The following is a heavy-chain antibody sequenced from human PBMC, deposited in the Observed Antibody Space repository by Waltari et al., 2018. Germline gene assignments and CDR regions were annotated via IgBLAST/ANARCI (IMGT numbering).Heavy chain of an antibody. CDR2: INHNGNR. V-gene: IGHV4-34*02. Sequence: QVQLQQWGAGQLQPSETLSLTCAVSGGSFSGYYWGWIRQPPGKGLEWIGEINHNGNRNYTPSLRSRVTMLIDTSRSQFSLKVNSVTAADTAVYYCVRLEHCSGPGGNCYSGDSFALDVWGQGTTVTVPS. D-gene: IGHD2-15*01. J-gene: IGHJ6*02. CDR1: GGSFSGYY. CDR3: VRLEHCSGPGGNCYSGDSFALDV.